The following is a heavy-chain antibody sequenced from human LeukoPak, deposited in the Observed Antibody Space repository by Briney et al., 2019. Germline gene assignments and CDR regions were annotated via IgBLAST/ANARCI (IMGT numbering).Heavy chain of an antibody. D-gene: IGHD3-3*02. V-gene: IGHV1-18*01. J-gene: IGHJ4*02. CDR3: ARVGGPSIFGVVDY. CDR1: GYTFSSHG. CDR2: ISAYNGDT. Sequence: ASVKVSCKASGYTFSSHGNIWVRQAPGQGLEWMGWISAYNGDTNYAQKFQGRVTMTTDTSTSTAYMEVRNLRSDDTAVYYCARVGGPSIFGVVDYWGQGTLVTVSS.